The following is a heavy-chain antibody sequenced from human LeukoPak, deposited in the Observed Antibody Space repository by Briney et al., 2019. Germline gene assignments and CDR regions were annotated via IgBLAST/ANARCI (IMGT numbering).Heavy chain of an antibody. CDR3: ASGADYYGMDV. J-gene: IGHJ6*02. CDR2: ISYDGSNK. V-gene: IGHV3-30-3*01. Sequence: GGSLRLSCAASGFTFSSYAMHWVRQAPGKGLEWVAVISYDGSNKYYADSVKGRFTISRDSSKNTLYLQMNSLRAEDTAVYYCASGADYYGMDVWGQGTTVTVSS. D-gene: IGHD3-10*01. CDR1: GFTFSSYA.